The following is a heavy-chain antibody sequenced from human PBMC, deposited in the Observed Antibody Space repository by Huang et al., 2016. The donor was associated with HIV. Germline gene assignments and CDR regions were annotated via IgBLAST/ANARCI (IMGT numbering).Heavy chain of an antibody. CDR3: TRLTMIGDGDY. V-gene: IGHV3-73*01. D-gene: IGHD3-22*01. CDR2: IRSKANSYAT. CDR1: GFTFSGSA. J-gene: IGHJ4*02. Sequence: EVQLVESGGGLVQPGGSLKLSCAASGFTFSGSALHWVRQASGKGLEWVGRIRSKANSYATAYAASVKGRCTISRDDSKNTAYLQMNSLKTEDTAVYYCTRLTMIGDGDYWGQGTLVTVSS.